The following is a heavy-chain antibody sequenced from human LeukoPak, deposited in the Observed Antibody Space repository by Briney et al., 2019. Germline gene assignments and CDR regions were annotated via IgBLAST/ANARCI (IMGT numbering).Heavy chain of an antibody. D-gene: IGHD6-13*01. CDR2: LGGNGAII. V-gene: IGHV3-9*01. Sequence: GGSLRLSCAASGFTFDDYSMHWVRQSPGKGLKGLSCLGGNGAIIDYADSVKRRFTISRDNAKNSLYLQMDSLKTEDTALYYCAKGSLIAASGTLFDFWGQGTRVTVSS. CDR3: AKGSLIAASGTLFDF. J-gene: IGHJ4*02. CDR1: GFTFDDYS.